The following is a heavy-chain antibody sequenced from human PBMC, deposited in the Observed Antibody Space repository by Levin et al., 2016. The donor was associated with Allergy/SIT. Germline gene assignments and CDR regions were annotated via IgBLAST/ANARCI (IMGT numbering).Heavy chain of an antibody. D-gene: IGHD6-19*01. CDR2: IKQDGSEK. Sequence: VRQMPGKGLEWVANIKQDGSEKYYVDSVKGRFTISRDNAKNSLYLQMNSLRAEDTAVYYCALGGVAAGYYGMDVWGQGTTVTVSS. V-gene: IGHV3-7*02. J-gene: IGHJ6*02. CDR3: ALGGVAAGYYGMDV.